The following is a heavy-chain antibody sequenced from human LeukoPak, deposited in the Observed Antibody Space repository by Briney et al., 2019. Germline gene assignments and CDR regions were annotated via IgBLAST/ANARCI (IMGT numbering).Heavy chain of an antibody. CDR2: INPNSGGT. J-gene: IGHJ6*02. CDR3: ARSSYSGSPYYYYGMDV. D-gene: IGHD2-21*01. CDR1: GYTFTGYY. Sequence: GASVTVSCTASGYTFTGYYMHWVRQAPGQGLAWMGWINPNSGGTNYAQKFQGRVTMTRDTSISTAYMELSRLRSDDTAVYYCARSSYSGSPYYYYGMDVWGQGTTVTVSS. V-gene: IGHV1-2*02.